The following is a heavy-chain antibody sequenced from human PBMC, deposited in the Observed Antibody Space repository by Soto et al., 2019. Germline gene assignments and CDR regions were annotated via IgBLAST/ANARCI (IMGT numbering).Heavy chain of an antibody. D-gene: IGHD2-2*01. CDR2: INSDGSST. CDR3: AREDLQLPPYGMDV. CDR1: GFTFSSYW. Sequence: EVQLVESGGGLVQPGGSLRLSCAASGFTFSSYWMHWVRQAPGKGLVWVSRINSDGSSTSYADSVKGRFTISRDNAKNTLYLPMNSLRAEDTAVYYCAREDLQLPPYGMDVWGHGTTVTVSS. V-gene: IGHV3-74*01. J-gene: IGHJ6*02.